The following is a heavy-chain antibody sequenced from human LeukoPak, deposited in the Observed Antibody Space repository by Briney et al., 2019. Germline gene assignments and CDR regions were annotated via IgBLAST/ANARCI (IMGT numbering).Heavy chain of an antibody. Sequence: PGRSLRLSCAASGFTFSSYGMHWVRQAPGKGLEWVATISYDGSNKYYADSVKGRFTISRDNSKNTLYLQMNSLRAEDTAVYYCARRGSAGGRCFDAWGQGILVTVSS. D-gene: IGHD6-13*01. V-gene: IGHV3-30*03. J-gene: IGHJ4*02. CDR2: ISYDGSNK. CDR3: ARRGSAGGRCFDA. CDR1: GFTFSSYG.